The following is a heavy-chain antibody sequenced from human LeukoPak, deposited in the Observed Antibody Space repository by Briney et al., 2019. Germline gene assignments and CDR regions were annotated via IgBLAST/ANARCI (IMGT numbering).Heavy chain of an antibody. V-gene: IGHV3-48*01. CDR1: GFTFSGYS. CDR3: ARALSGSRAEYFQH. D-gene: IGHD3-10*01. J-gene: IGHJ1*01. CDR2: ISSSSSTI. Sequence: GGSLRLSCAASGFTFSGYSMNWVRQAPGKGLEWVSYISSSSSTIYYADSVKGRFTISRDNAKNSLYLQMNSLRAEDTAVYYCARALSGSRAEYFQHWGQGTLVTVSS.